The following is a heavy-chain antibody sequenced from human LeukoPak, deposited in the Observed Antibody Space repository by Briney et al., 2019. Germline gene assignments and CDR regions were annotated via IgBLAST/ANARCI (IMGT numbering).Heavy chain of an antibody. J-gene: IGHJ4*02. CDR2: INHSGST. CDR3: ARGRAMVRGSRPFDY. D-gene: IGHD3-10*01. V-gene: IGHV4-34*01. CDR1: GGSFSGYY. Sequence: SETLSLTCAVYGGSFSGYYWSWIRQPPGKGLEWIGEINHSGSTNYNPSLKSRVTISVDTSKNQFSLKLSSVTAADTAVYYCARGRAMVRGSRPFDYWGQGTLVTVSS.